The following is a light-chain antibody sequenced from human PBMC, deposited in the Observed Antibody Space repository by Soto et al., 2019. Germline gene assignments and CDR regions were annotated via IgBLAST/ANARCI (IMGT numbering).Light chain of an antibody. J-gene: IGLJ1*01. V-gene: IGLV2-14*01. Sequence: QSALTQPASVSGSPGQSITISCTGTSSDVGGYNYVSWYQQHPGKAPKLMIYDVRNRPSGVSNRFSDSKSVNTASLTISGLQAEFDADYYCSSYTTITTYVFGTGTEVTV. CDR2: DVR. CDR3: SSYTTITTYV. CDR1: SSDVGGYNY.